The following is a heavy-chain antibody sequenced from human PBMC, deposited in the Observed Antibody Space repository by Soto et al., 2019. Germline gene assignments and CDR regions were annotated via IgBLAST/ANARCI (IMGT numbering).Heavy chain of an antibody. D-gene: IGHD3-3*01. Sequence: QLQLQESGPGLVKPSETLSLTCTVSGGSIRSDYYWGWIRQPPGKGLEWIGSIFYSGSTYFNPSLKSRVTISIDTSKNQFSLKLSSVTAADTVVYYCARHGDLDYWGQGTLVTVSP. CDR2: IFYSGST. CDR3: ARHGDLDY. CDR1: GGSIRSDYY. J-gene: IGHJ4*02. V-gene: IGHV4-39*01.